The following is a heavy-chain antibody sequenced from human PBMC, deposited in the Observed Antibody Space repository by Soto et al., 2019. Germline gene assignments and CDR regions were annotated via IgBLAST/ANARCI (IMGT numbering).Heavy chain of an antibody. V-gene: IGHV3-74*03. J-gene: IGHJ4*02. CDR1: GFAFSSYW. D-gene: IGHD3-10*02. Sequence: EVRLVETGGGLVQPGGSLRLSCAASGFAFSSYWMHWVRQPPGEGLVWVSRIKGDGSDIAYAGSVKGRFTISRDTAKNTPYLQKDNLRAEDTAVYYCTRYFRDYWRLGTLVTVS. CDR3: TRYFRDY. CDR2: IKGDGSDI.